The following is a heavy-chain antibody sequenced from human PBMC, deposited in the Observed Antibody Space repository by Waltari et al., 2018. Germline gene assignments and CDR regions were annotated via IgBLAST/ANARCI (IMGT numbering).Heavy chain of an antibody. CDR2: TYYRSKWFN. D-gene: IGHD2-21*01. CDR1: GHSISSTIVA. J-gene: IGHJ3*02. V-gene: IGHV6-1*01. CDR3: TRGIHSSFDI. Sequence: QVQLQQSGPGLVKPSQTLSLTCAISGHSISSTIVAWNWIRQSQSKGLEWLGRTYYRSKWFNDYAVSVKSRITINPDTSKNQFSLQLSSLTPEDTAVYYCTRGIHSSFDIWGQGTMVTVSS.